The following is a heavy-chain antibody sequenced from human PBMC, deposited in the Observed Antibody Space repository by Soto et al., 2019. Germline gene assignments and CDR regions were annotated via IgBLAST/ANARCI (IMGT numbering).Heavy chain of an antibody. CDR3: ARHASGYSSSWYRAGDYYYGMDV. CDR2: IYYSGST. CDR1: GGSISSYY. J-gene: IGHJ6*02. Sequence: PSETLSLTCAVSGGSISSYYWSWIRQPPGKGLEWIGYIYYSGSTNYNPSLKSRVTISVDTSKNQFSLKLSSVTAADTAVYYCARHASGYSSSWYRAGDYYYGMDVWGQGTTVTVSS. D-gene: IGHD6-13*01. V-gene: IGHV4-59*08.